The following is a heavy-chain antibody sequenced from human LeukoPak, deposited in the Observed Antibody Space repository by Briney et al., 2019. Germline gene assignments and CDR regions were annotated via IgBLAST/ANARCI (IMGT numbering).Heavy chain of an antibody. V-gene: IGHV3-9*01. D-gene: IGHD6-13*01. J-gene: IGHJ4*02. CDR2: INWNSGRV. CDR3: ARTANFAAGYYIDY. CDR1: GFTFDNYA. Sequence: GRSLRLSCAASGFTFDNYAMHWVRQAPGKGLEWVSGINWNSGRVDYADSVKGRFTISRDNAKKSLYLQMNSLRAEDTAVYYCARTANFAAGYYIDYWGQGTLVTVSS.